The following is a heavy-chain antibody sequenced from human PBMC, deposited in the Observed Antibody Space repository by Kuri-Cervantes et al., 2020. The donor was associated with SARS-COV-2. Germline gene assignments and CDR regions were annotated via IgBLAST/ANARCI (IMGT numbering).Heavy chain of an antibody. CDR3: AREYCSSTSCYGAFDI. Sequence: ESLKISCAVYGGSFSGYYWSWIRQPPGKGLEWIGEINHSGSTNYNPSLKSRVTISVDTSKNQFSLKLSSVTAADMAVYYCAREYCSSTSCYGAFDIWGQGTMVTVSS. CDR1: GGSFSGYY. D-gene: IGHD2-2*01. V-gene: IGHV4-34*01. J-gene: IGHJ3*02. CDR2: INHSGST.